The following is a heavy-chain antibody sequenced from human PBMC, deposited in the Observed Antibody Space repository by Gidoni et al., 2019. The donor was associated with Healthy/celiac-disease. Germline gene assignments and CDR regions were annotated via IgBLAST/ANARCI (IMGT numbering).Heavy chain of an antibody. J-gene: IGHJ5*02. CDR2: IYYSGST. CDR3: ARPIFNVHYGDYRGWFDP. D-gene: IGHD4-17*01. V-gene: IGHV4-39*01. Sequence: QLQLQESGPGLVKPSETLSLTCTVSGGSISSSSYYWGWIRQPPGKGLEWIGSIYYSGSTSYNPPLKSVVTISVDTSKSPCSLKRRSVTAADTAVYYCARPIFNVHYGDYRGWFDPWGQGTLVTVSS. CDR1: GGSISSSSYY.